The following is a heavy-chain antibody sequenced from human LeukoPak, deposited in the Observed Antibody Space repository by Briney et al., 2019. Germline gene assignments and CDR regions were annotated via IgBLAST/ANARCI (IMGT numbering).Heavy chain of an antibody. CDR1: GYTFTGYY. CDR3: ARRHYYNGRAYYFLDY. J-gene: IGHJ4*02. CDR2: ITPSGGST. V-gene: IGHV1-46*01. D-gene: IGHD3-22*01. Sequence: ASVKVSCKASGYTFTGYYMHWVRQAPGQGLEWMGIITPSGGSTSYAQKFQGRVTMTRDTSTSTVYMELSSLRSEDTAVYYCARRHYYNGRAYYFLDYWGQGTLVTVSS.